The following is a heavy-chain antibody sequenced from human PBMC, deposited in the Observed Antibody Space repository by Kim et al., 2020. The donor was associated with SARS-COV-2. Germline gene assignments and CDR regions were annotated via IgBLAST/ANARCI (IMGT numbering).Heavy chain of an antibody. V-gene: IGHV4-31*03. CDR1: GGSFSSGSYY. Sequence: SETLSLTCTVSGGSFSSGSYYWSWIRQHPGKGLEWIGYIYHTGTTYYNPSLKSRVTISVDTSKNQFSLKLSSVTAADTAVYYCARGRYYSDSSGDNNWFDPWGQGTLVTVSS. CDR3: ARGRYYSDSSGDNNWFDP. J-gene: IGHJ5*02. D-gene: IGHD3-22*01. CDR2: IYHTGTT.